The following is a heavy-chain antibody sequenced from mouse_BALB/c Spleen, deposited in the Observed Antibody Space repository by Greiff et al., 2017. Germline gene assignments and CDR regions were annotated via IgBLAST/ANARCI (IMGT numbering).Heavy chain of an antibody. CDR1: GFTFSSYA. J-gene: IGHJ4*01. Sequence: EVKLMESGGGLVKPGGSLKLSCAASGFTFSSYAMSWVRQSPEKRLEWVAEISSGGSYTYYPDTVTGRFTISRDNAKNTLYLEMSSLMSEDTAMYYCASFMITTGKRAMDYWGQGTSVTVSS. D-gene: IGHD2-4*01. V-gene: IGHV5-9-4*01. CDR3: ASFMITTGKRAMDY. CDR2: ISSGGSYT.